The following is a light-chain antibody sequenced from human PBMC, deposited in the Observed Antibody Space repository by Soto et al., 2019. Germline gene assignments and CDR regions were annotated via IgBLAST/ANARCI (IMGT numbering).Light chain of an antibody. Sequence: DIQMTQSPSSLSASVGDRVTITCRASPGISNYLAWYQQIPGKVPKLLISAASTLQSGVPSRFSGSGSGTDFSLTISSLQPEDVATYYCQKYTNVPAFGGGTKVEIK. CDR2: AAS. V-gene: IGKV1-27*01. CDR1: PGISNY. J-gene: IGKJ4*01. CDR3: QKYTNVPA.